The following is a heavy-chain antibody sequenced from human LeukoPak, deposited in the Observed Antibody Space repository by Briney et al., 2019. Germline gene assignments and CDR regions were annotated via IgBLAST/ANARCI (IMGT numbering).Heavy chain of an antibody. CDR1: RFAFSNYA. Sequence: GGSLRLSCAASRFAFSNYAMNWVRQAPGKGLEWVSSMNSDGSHIYHAGSVEGRFTISRDNARNSLYLQMNGLRDEDTAVYYCARGSFGVFDYWGQGILVTVSS. V-gene: IGHV3-48*02. D-gene: IGHD3-10*01. CDR3: ARGSFGVFDY. CDR2: MNSDGSHI. J-gene: IGHJ4*02.